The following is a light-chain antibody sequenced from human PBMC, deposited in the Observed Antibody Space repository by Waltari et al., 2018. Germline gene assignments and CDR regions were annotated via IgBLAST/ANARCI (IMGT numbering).Light chain of an antibody. CDR2: HAS. V-gene: IGKV3-11*01. J-gene: IGKJ4*01. CDR3: QQRANWPPLT. CDR1: QSVSTF. Sequence: EIVLTQSPATLSLAPGERATLSCRASQSVSTFLAWYQQQPGQAPRLLIYHASARATGVPARFSGSGSGTDFTLTISSLEPEDFAVYYCQQRANWPPLTFGGGTKVEI.